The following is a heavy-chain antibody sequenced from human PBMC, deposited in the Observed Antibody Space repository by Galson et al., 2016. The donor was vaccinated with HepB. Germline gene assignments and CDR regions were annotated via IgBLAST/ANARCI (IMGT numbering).Heavy chain of an antibody. CDR1: GGTFRIFA. D-gene: IGHD5-18*01. CDR2: IVPMFGTP. V-gene: IGHV1-69*13. J-gene: IGHJ3*02. CDR3: ARDHVETSSLNYAFDI. Sequence: SVKVSCKASGGTFRIFAFSWVRQAPGQGLEWIGGIVPMFGTPNYAQKFQGRVTITADESAGIVYLEVSGLTSEDTAVYYCARDHVETSSLNYAFDIWGQGTAVTVS.